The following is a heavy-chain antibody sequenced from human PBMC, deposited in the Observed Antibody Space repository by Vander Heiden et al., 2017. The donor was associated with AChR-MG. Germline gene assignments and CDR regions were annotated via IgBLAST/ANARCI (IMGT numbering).Heavy chain of an antibody. CDR3: ARGSGTDRFTMIVLPTDY. CDR1: GYTSTGPY. J-gene: IGHJ4*02. Sequence: QVPLVPSGAEVMKPGPSVKVSCKASGYTSTGPYLHWGRQAPGQGLEWMGWINPNIGDTNYAQKFQGRVTMTRDTSIRTAYMELSRLRSDDTAVYYCARGSGTDRFTMIVLPTDYWGQGTLVTVSS. V-gene: IGHV1-2*02. D-gene: IGHD3-22*01. CDR2: INPNIGDT.